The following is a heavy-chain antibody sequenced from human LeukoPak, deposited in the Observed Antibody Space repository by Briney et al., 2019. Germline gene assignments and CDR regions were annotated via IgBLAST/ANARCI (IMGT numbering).Heavy chain of an antibody. CDR1: GGSFSGYY. D-gene: IGHD2-15*01. J-gene: IGHJ4*02. V-gene: IGHV4-34*01. CDR3: ARGYCSGGSCYLYYFDY. CDR2: INHSGST. Sequence: SETLSFTCAVYGGSFSGYYWSWIRQPPGKGLEWIGEINHSGSTNYNPSLKSRVTISVDTSKNQFSLKLSSVTAADMAVYYCARGYCSGGSCYLYYFDYWGQGTLVTVSS.